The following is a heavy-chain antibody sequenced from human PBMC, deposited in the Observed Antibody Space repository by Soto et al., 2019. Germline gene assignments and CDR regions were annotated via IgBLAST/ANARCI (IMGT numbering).Heavy chain of an antibody. CDR3: ARGVGATLFFDY. CDR1: GGSISSGDYY. CDR2: IYHRGST. Sequence: SETLSLTCTVSGGSISSGDYYWNWIRQHPGKGLEWIGYIYHRGSTNYNPSLKSRVTISVDTSKNQFSLKLSSVTAADTAVYYCARGVGATLFFDYWGQGTLVTVSS. J-gene: IGHJ4*02. D-gene: IGHD1-26*01. V-gene: IGHV4-31*03.